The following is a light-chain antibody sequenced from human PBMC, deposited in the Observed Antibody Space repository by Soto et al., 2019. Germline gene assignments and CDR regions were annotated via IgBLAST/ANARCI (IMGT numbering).Light chain of an antibody. J-gene: IGKJ5*01. CDR3: QQYNSYSGT. V-gene: IGKV1-5*01. CDR1: QNIGSW. CDR2: VAS. Sequence: DLQMTQSPSTLSASVGDRVTITCRASQNIGSWLAWYQQKPGKAPKVLIYVASSLERGVPSRFSGSGSGTEFTLTISSLQPDDFATYYCQQYNSYSGTFGQGTRLEIK.